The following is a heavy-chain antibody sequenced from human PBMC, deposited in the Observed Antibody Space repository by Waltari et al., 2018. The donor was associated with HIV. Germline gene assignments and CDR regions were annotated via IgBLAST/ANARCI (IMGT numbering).Heavy chain of an antibody. J-gene: IGHJ6*02. CDR3: ANSGGIGPYGMDV. D-gene: IGHD6-13*01. Sequence: EVQLVESGGGLVKPGGSLRLSCADCGLSLSSDRMNWVGQAPGRGLELVSSISSSSSYIYYADSVKGRFTISRDNAKNSLYLQMNSLRVEDTAVYYCANSGGIGPYGMDVWGQGTTVTVSS. V-gene: IGHV3-21*01. CDR1: GLSLSSDR. CDR2: ISSSSSYI.